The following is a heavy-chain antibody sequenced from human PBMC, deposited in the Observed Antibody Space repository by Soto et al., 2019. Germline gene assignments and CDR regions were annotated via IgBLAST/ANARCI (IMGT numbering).Heavy chain of an antibody. CDR3: ARDLSTAMALIYYGMDV. CDR2: ISYDGSSQ. Sequence: GGSLRLSCAASGFSFSKYVMHWVRQAPGKGLEWVAMISYDGSSQYHADSVKGRLTISRDNSKNILYLQINSLRPEDTAVYYCARDLSTAMALIYYGMDVWGQGTTVTVSS. V-gene: IGHV3-30-3*01. D-gene: IGHD5-18*01. CDR1: GFSFSKYV. J-gene: IGHJ6*02.